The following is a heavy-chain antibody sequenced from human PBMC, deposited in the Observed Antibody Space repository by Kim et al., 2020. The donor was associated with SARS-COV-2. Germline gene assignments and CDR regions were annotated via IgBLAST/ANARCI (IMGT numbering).Heavy chain of an antibody. Sequence: GGSLRLSCTASGFTFSSYAMSWVRQAPGKGLEWVSAIRGSGGSTYYADSVKGRFTISRDNSKNTLYLQMNSLRAEDTAVYYCRTGSGSWAVYYYGMDVWGQGTTVTVSS. J-gene: IGHJ6*02. CDR3: RTGSGSWAVYYYGMDV. CDR2: IRGSGGST. V-gene: IGHV3-23*01. D-gene: IGHD3-3*01. CDR1: GFTFSSYA.